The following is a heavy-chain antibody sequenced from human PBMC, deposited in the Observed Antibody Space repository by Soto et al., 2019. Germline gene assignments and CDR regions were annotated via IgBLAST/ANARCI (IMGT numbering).Heavy chain of an antibody. V-gene: IGHV1-69*06. J-gene: IGHJ3*02. CDR2: TIPVFNTA. CDR3: ARGVYGSGNYYTGPSAFDI. D-gene: IGHD3-10*01. CDR1: GGTLSDHG. Sequence: QVQLEQSGAEVKKPGSSVKVSCKASGGTLSDHGVAWLRQAPGQGLEWMGGTIPVFNTAKYAQKFQGRVTVTADKFTNIAYMELSSRRSADTAFYFCARGVYGSGNYYTGPSAFDIWGQGTMVIVSS.